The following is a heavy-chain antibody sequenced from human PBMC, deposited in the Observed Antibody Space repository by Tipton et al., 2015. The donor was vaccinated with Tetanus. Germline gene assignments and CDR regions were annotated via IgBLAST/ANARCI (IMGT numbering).Heavy chain of an antibody. CDR2: IYYSGST. J-gene: IGHJ6*02. CDR1: GGSVSSGSYY. V-gene: IGHV4-61*01. CDR3: ARGQAAGFTVGYYYYYYGMDV. Sequence: LRLSCTVSGGSVSSGSYYWSWIRQPPGKGLEWIGYIYYSGSTNYNPSLKSRVTMSVDTSKNQFSLKLSSVTAADTAVYYCARGQAAGFTVGYYYYYYGMDVWGQGTTVTVSS. D-gene: IGHD6-13*01.